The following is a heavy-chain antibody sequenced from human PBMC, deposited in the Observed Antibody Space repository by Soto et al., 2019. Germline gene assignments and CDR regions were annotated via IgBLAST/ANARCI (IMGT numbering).Heavy chain of an antibody. V-gene: IGHV4-39*01. Sequence: CETLSPTFTVPGGSISSSSYSWGWVRQPPVTGMECIGSIYYSGSTYYNPSLKSRVTISVDTSKNQFSLKLSSVTAADTAVYDCARSSNIVLLWGGETKANRFDPWGQGTLVTSP. D-gene: IGHD3-10*01. CDR1: GGSISSSSYS. CDR3: ARSSNIVLLWGGETKANRFDP. CDR2: IYYSGST. J-gene: IGHJ5*02.